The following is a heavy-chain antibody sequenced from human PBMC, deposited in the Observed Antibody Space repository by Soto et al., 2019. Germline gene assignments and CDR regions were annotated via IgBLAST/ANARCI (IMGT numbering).Heavy chain of an antibody. CDR3: AKTDSYDILTGADANYFDY. CDR1: GGSISSSSYY. Sequence: SETLSLTCTVSGGSISSSSYYWGWIRQPPGKGLEWIGSIYYSGSTYYNPSLKSRVTISVDTSKNQFSLKLSSVTAADTAVYYCAKTDSYDILTGADANYFDYWGQGTLVTVSS. V-gene: IGHV4-39*01. CDR2: IYYSGST. D-gene: IGHD3-9*01. J-gene: IGHJ4*02.